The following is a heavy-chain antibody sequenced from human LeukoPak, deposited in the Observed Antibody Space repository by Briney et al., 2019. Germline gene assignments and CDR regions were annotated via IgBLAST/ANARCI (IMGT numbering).Heavy chain of an antibody. D-gene: IGHD1-26*01. Sequence: PGGSLRLSCAASGFIFSSYAMSWVRQAPGKGLEWVSGITSGVTTYYADSVKGRFTISRDLSKNTLYLQMSSLRAEDTAVYYCAKGSYSGSYRSIDYWGQGTLVTVSS. CDR1: GFIFSSYA. J-gene: IGHJ4*02. CDR2: ITSGVTT. V-gene: IGHV3-23*01. CDR3: AKGSYSGSYRSIDY.